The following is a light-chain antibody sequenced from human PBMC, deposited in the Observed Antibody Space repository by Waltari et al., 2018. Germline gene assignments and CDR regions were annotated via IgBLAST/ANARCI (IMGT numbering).Light chain of an antibody. Sequence: DVVMTQSPLSLPVTLGQPASIPCRSSQSLVYSDGNTSLNWFQQRPGQSPRRLIYEVSKRDSGVPDRFSGSGSGTDFTLKISRVEADDVGFYYCMQGTHWPRTFGQGTKVEIK. CDR2: EVS. CDR3: MQGTHWPRT. J-gene: IGKJ1*01. CDR1: QSLVYSDGNTS. V-gene: IGKV2-30*01.